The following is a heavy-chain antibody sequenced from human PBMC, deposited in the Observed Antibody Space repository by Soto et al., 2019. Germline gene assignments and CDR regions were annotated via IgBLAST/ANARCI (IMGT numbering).Heavy chain of an antibody. D-gene: IGHD4-4*01. Sequence: EVQLLESGGGLVQRGGSLRLSCAASGFPFSSYVMSWVRQAPGKGLERVSGTSGGGSNTVYADYVKGRFTISRDNSKNTLLLQMNSLGAEDTAVYYCAKDSNKYSSSLRGRYFDYWGQGIGVTVSS. CDR2: TSGGGSNT. CDR1: GFPFSSYV. J-gene: IGHJ4*02. V-gene: IGHV3-23*01. CDR3: AKDSNKYSSSLRGRYFDY.